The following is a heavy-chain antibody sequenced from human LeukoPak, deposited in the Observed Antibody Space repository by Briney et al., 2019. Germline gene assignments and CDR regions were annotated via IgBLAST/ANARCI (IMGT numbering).Heavy chain of an antibody. CDR1: GGSISSGSYY. CDR3: AREGVSWYYDFWSGYLIDY. V-gene: IGHV4-61*02. Sequence: NPSQTLSLTCTVSGGSISSGSYYWSWIRQPAGKGLEWIGRIYTSGRTNYNPSLKRRVTISVDTSKNQFSLKLSSVTAADTAVYYCAREGVSWYYDFWSGYLIDYWGQGTLVTVSS. J-gene: IGHJ4*02. D-gene: IGHD3-3*01. CDR2: IYTSGRT.